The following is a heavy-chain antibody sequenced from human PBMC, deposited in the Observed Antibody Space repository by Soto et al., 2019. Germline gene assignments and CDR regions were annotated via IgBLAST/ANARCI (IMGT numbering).Heavy chain of an antibody. J-gene: IGHJ4*02. CDR1: GYSFIGYG. V-gene: IGHV1-18*01. Sequence: ASVKVSCKASGYSFIGYGLSWVRQAPGQGLEWMGWISVYNGNTNYAQNFQGRVTVTPDTSTSTVYMELRSLRSDDTAVYYCARGRQPLNGGRYDNSGYFDDWGQGTLVTVSA. CDR3: ARGRQPLNGGRYDNSGYFDD. CDR2: ISVYNGNT. D-gene: IGHD3-22*01.